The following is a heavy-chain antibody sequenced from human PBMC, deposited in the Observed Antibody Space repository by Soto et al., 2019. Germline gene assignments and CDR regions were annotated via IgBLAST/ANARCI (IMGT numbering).Heavy chain of an antibody. CDR1: GFTFSDYD. D-gene: IGHD6-6*01. J-gene: IGHJ4*02. CDR2: VSSSGTTM. Sequence: QVQLAESGGGLVEPGGYLRLSCAASGFTFSDYDMSWIRQSPGKGLEWVSFVSSSGTTMYFADSVKGRFTISRDNAKNSLXXXMNSLRAEDTAVYYCARMGPRAARPSYWGQGTLVTVSS. V-gene: IGHV3-11*01. CDR3: ARMGPRAARPSY.